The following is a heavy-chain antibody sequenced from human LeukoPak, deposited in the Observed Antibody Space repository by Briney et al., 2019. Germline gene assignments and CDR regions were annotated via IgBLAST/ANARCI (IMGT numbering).Heavy chain of an antibody. CDR3: ATTVPGPVNWFDP. CDR1: GFTFSSYG. D-gene: IGHD1-14*01. Sequence: GGSLRLSCAASGFTFSSYGMHWVRQAPGKGLEWVAVISYDGSNKYYADSVKGRFTISRDNSKNTLYLQMNSLRAEDTAVYYCATTVPGPVNWFDPWGQGTLVTVSS. V-gene: IGHV3-30*03. CDR2: ISYDGSNK. J-gene: IGHJ5*02.